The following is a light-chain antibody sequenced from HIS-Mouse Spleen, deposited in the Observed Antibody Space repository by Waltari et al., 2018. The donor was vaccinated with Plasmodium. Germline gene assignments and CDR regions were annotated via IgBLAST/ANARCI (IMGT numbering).Light chain of an antibody. Sequence: QSALTPPRSVSGSPGQSVTIPCTGTSSHVAGSNYVSWYQQHPGKAPKLMIYDVSKRPSGVPDRFSGSKSGNTASLTISGLQAEDEADYYCCSYAGSYTYVFGTGTKVTVL. V-gene: IGLV2-11*01. CDR1: SSHVAGSNY. CDR2: DVS. CDR3: CSYAGSYTYV. J-gene: IGLJ1*01.